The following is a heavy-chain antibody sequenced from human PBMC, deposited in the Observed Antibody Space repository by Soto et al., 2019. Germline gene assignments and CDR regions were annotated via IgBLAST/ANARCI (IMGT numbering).Heavy chain of an antibody. Sequence: QGLEWMGWISAYNGNTNYAQKLQGRVTMTTDTSTSTAYMELRSLRSDDTAVYYCARVVAVTHPYNWLDPWGQGTLVTVS. V-gene: IGHV1-18*01. CDR3: ARVVAVTHPYNWLDP. J-gene: IGHJ5*02. D-gene: IGHD4-17*01. CDR2: ISAYNGNT.